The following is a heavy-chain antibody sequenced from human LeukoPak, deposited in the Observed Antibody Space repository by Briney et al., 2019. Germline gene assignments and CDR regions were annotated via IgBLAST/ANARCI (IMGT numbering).Heavy chain of an antibody. CDR1: GGSISSSSYY. Sequence: SETLSLTCTVSGGSISSSSYYWGWIRQPPGKGLEWIGGIYYSGSTYYNPSLKSRVTISVDTSKNQFSLKLSSVTAADTAVYYCARHHDSSGYYLYYFDYWGQGTLVTVSS. CDR2: IYYSGST. D-gene: IGHD3-22*01. CDR3: ARHHDSSGYYLYYFDY. V-gene: IGHV4-39*01. J-gene: IGHJ4*02.